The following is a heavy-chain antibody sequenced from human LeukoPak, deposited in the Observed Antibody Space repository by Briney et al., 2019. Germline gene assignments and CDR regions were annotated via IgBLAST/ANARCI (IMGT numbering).Heavy chain of an antibody. V-gene: IGHV4-59*01. D-gene: IGHD5-18*01. CDR1: GGSTNSYY. CDR2: IYSSGST. CDR3: ARGYSYYFDY. Sequence: SETLSLTCTVSGGSTNSYYWSWIRQPPGKGLEWIGYIYSSGSTNYNPSLKSRVTISVDTSKNQFSLKLSSVTAADTAVYYCARGYSYYFDYWGQGTLVTVSS. J-gene: IGHJ4*02.